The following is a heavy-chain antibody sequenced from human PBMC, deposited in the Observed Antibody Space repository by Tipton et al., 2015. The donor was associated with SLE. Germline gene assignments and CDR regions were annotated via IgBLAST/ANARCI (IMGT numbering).Heavy chain of an antibody. J-gene: IGHJ4*02. V-gene: IGHV4-59*12. CDR1: GGSISSYY. CDR2: IYYSGST. Sequence: LRLSCTVSGGSISSYYWSWIRQPAGKGLEWIGSIYYSGSTYYNPSLKSRVTISVDTSKNQFSLKLSSVTAADTAVYYCARGGIADPFDYWGQGTLVTVSS. CDR3: ARGGIADPFDY. D-gene: IGHD6-13*01.